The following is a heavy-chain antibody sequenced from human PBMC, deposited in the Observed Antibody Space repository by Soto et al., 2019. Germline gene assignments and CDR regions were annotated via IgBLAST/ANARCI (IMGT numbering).Heavy chain of an antibody. Sequence: QITLKESGPTLVKPTQTLTLTCTFSGFSLSTSGVGVGWIRQPPGKALEWLALIYWDDDKRYSPSLKSRLTIXXDXPXXQVVLTMTNMDPVDTATYYCAHSLIPNWGSRGAFDYWGQGTLVTVSS. J-gene: IGHJ4*02. CDR2: IYWDDDK. CDR3: AHSLIPNWGSRGAFDY. CDR1: GFSLSTSGVG. V-gene: IGHV2-5*02. D-gene: IGHD7-27*01.